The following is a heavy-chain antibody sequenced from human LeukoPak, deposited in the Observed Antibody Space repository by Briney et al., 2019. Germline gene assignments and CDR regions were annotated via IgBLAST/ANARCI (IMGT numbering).Heavy chain of an antibody. CDR3: ARVSWFPGTSFYYMDV. D-gene: IGHD1-1*01. V-gene: IGHV4-59*01. CDR1: GGSISSYY. CDR2: IHDSGTT. Sequence: PSETLSLTCTVSGGSISSYYWSWIRQPPGKGLEWFGYIHDSGTTNYNPSLKSRVTISVDTSKNQFSLKLSSVTAADTAVYYCARVSWFPGTSFYYMDVWGQGTMVTVSS. J-gene: IGHJ6*03.